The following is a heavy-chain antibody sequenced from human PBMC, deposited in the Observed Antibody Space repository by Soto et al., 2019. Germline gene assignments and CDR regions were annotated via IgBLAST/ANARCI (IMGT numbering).Heavy chain of an antibody. D-gene: IGHD6-6*01. CDR3: ARDDSSSSFPDYFDY. J-gene: IGHJ4*02. CDR2: IYYSGST. CDR1: GGSISSSSYY. V-gene: IGHV4-39*02. Sequence: SETLSLTCTVSGGSISSSSYYWGWIRQPPGKGLEWIGSIYYSGSTYYNPSLKSRVTISVDTSKNQFSLKLSSVTAADTAVYYCARDDSSSSFPDYFDYWGQGTLVTVSS.